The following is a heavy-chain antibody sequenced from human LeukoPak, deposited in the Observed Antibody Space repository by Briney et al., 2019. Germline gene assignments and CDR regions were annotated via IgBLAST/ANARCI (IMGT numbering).Heavy chain of an antibody. CDR2: ISGSGGST. J-gene: IGHJ4*02. V-gene: IGHV3-23*01. Sequence: GGTLRLSCAASGITFSSYGMSWVRQAPGKGLEWVSAISGSGGSTYYADSVKGRFTISRDNSKNTLYLQMNSLRAEDTAVYYCAKLSSYLYGSGSYYGYWGQGTLVTVSS. D-gene: IGHD3-10*01. CDR3: AKLSSYLYGSGSYYGY. CDR1: GITFSSYG.